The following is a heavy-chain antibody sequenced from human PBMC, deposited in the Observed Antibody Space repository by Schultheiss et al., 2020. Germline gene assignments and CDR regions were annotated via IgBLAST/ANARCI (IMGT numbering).Heavy chain of an antibody. V-gene: IGHV4-4*02. CDR3: ARGIVVVPAAIYYYYYGMDV. CDR1: GGSISSSNW. CDR2: IYHSGST. Sequence: SETLSLTCTVSGGSISSSNWWSWVRQPPGKGLEWIGEIYHSGSTNYNPSLKSRVTISVDTSKNQFSLKLSSVTAADTAVYYYARGIVVVPAAIYYYYYGMDVWGQGTTVTVSS. D-gene: IGHD2-2*01. J-gene: IGHJ6*02.